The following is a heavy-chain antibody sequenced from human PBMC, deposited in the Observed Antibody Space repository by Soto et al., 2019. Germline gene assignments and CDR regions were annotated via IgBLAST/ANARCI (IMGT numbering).Heavy chain of an antibody. Sequence: QVQLQESGPGLVKPSGTLSLTCAVSGGSISSSHWWTWVRQSPGKGLEYIGEISHSGTSNSNPSLKSRVTLSVDKSKYHVSLPLTSVTAADTAVYYCARVVLTITRGAFDAWGQGTLVIVSS. D-gene: IGHD3-9*01. CDR3: ARVVLTITRGAFDA. CDR1: GGSISSSHW. V-gene: IGHV4-4*02. CDR2: ISHSGTS. J-gene: IGHJ3*01.